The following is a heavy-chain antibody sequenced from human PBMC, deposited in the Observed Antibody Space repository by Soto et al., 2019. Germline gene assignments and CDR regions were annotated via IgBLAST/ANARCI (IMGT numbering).Heavy chain of an antibody. V-gene: IGHV4-59*01. Sequence: QVQLQESGPGLVKPSETLSLTCTVSGGSISSYYWSWIRQPPGKGLEWIGYIYYSGRTNYNPSLKSRVTISVDTSKNQFSLKLSSVTAADTAVYYCARDRAAMAWGQGTLVTVSS. CDR3: ARDRAAMA. CDR1: GGSISSYY. D-gene: IGHD5-18*01. J-gene: IGHJ4*02. CDR2: IYYSGRT.